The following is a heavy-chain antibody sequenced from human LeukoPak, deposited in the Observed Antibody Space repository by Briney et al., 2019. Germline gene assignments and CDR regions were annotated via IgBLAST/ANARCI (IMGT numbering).Heavy chain of an antibody. V-gene: IGHV4-59*01. CDR2: IYYSGST. D-gene: IGHD3-3*01. Sequence: SETLSLTCTVSGGSISSYYWSWIRQPPGKGLEWIGYIYYSGSTNYNLSLKSRVTISVDTSKNQFSPKLSSVTAADTAVYYCARDKGYDFWSGYQYYMDVWGKGTTVTVSS. CDR1: GGSISSYY. J-gene: IGHJ6*03. CDR3: ARDKGYDFWSGYQYYMDV.